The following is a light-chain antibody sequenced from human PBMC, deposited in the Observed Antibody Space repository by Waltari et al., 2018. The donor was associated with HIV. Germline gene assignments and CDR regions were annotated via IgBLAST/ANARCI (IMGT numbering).Light chain of an antibody. CDR1: SGPVTSAHH. V-gene: IGLV7-46*01. CDR3: LLSCAGARPVV. J-gene: IGLJ2*01. Sequence: QAVVTQQPSLTVSPGGTVTLTCGSSSGPVTSAHHPYWLQQKSGQSPRTLIYDTFNKHSWTPARFSGSLRGGRAALTLSGAQPEDEAEYFCLLSCAGARPVVFGGGTNLTVL. CDR2: DTF.